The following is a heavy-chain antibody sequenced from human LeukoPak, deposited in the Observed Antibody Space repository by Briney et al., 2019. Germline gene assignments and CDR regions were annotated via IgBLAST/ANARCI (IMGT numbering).Heavy chain of an antibody. V-gene: IGHV3-7*01. CDR3: TRGIVASVICYYYMDV. D-gene: IGHD5-12*01. CDR1: GFTFSSYW. CDR2: VKKDGSEK. J-gene: IGHJ6*03. Sequence: GGSLRLSCTASGFTFSSYWMDWVRQAPGKGLEWVASVKKDGSEKKYVDSVKGRFTISRDNAKNSLYLEMNSLRTEDTAVYYCTRGIVASVICYYYMDVWGKGTTVTVSS.